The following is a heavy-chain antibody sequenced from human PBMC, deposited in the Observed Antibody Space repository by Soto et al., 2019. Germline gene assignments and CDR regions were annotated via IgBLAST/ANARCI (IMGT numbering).Heavy chain of an antibody. CDR1: GYTFTSYA. Sequence: QVQLVQSGAEEKKPGASVKVSCKASGYTFTSYAMHWVRQAPGQRLEWMGWINAGNGNTKYSQKFQGRTTITRDTSASTAYMELSSLRCEDMAVYYCARGTVVTHFDSWGQGTLVTVSS. V-gene: IGHV1-3*05. D-gene: IGHD2-15*01. J-gene: IGHJ4*02. CDR3: ARGTVVTHFDS. CDR2: INAGNGNT.